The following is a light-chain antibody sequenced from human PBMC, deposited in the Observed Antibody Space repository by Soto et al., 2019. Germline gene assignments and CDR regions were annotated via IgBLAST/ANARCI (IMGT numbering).Light chain of an antibody. J-gene: IGKJ3*01. Sequence: DIVMTQSPNSLAVSLGERATINCKSSQSVLYSSNNKNYLAWYQQKPGQPPKLLIYWASTRESGVPDRFSGSGSGTDFTLTISSLQAEDVAVYYFHQFYSVPFTFGPGTEVDIK. CDR3: HQFYSVPFT. V-gene: IGKV4-1*01. CDR1: QSVLYSSNNKNY. CDR2: WAS.